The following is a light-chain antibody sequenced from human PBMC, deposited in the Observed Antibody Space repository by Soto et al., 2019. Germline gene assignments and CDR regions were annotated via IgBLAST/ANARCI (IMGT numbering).Light chain of an antibody. Sequence: DIQMTQSPSSLSASVGDRVTITCRASQSISRYLNWYQQKPGKAPKVLIYAASSLQSGVPSRFSGSGSGTDFTLTISSLQPEDFATYYCQQSYSAPPWTFGQGTKVEIK. CDR2: AAS. V-gene: IGKV1-39*01. CDR1: QSISRY. CDR3: QQSYSAPPWT. J-gene: IGKJ1*01.